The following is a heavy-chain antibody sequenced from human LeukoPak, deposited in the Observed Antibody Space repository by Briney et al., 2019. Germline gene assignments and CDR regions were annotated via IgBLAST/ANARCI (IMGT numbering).Heavy chain of an antibody. D-gene: IGHD2-15*01. J-gene: IGHJ5*02. CDR2: MNPVSGGK. Sequence: GASVKVSCKTSGYTFTAYYIHWVRQAPGQGLEWMGWMNPVSGGKNYAQRFQGRVTMTRDSSISTAYMQLSSLRSDDTADTAVYYCARGVGSSWFDPWGQGTLLTVSS. V-gene: IGHV1-2*02. CDR1: GYTFTAYY. CDR3: ARGVGSSWFDP.